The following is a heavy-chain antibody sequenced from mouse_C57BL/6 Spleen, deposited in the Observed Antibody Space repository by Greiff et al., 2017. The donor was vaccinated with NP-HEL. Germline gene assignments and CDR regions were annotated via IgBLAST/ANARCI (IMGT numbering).Heavy chain of an antibody. J-gene: IGHJ4*01. CDR2: IDPSDSYT. CDR3: ARYGYYPSDY. Sequence: QVQLQQPGAELVMPGASVKLSCKASGYTFTSYWMHWVKQRPGQGLEWIGEIDPSDSYTNYNQKFKGKSTLTVDKSSSTAYMQLSSLTSEDSAVYYCARYGYYPSDYWGQGTSVTVSS. CDR1: GYTFTSYW. D-gene: IGHD2-3*01. V-gene: IGHV1-69*01.